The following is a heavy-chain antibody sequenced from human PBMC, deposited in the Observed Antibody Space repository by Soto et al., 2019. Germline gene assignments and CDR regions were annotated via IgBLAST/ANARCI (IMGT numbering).Heavy chain of an antibody. V-gene: IGHV5-51*01. Sequence: PGESLKISCKGSGYSFTSYWIGWVRQMPGKGLEWMGIIYPGDSDTRYSPSFQGQVTISADKSISTAYLQWSSLKASDTAMYYCARSWVVVTASNWFDPWGQGTLVTVSS. CDR2: IYPGDSDT. J-gene: IGHJ5*02. D-gene: IGHD2-21*02. CDR3: ARSWVVVTASNWFDP. CDR1: GYSFTSYW.